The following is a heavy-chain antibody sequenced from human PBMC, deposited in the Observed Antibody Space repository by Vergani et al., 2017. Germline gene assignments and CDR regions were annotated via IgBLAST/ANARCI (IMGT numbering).Heavy chain of an antibody. D-gene: IGHD2-2*02. CDR2: ISSSGSTI. CDR1: GFTFSDYY. Sequence: QVQLVESGGGLVKPGGSLRLSCAASGFTFSDYYMSWIRQAPGKGLEWVSYISSSGSTIYYADSVKGRFTISRDNAKNSLYLQMNSLRAEDTAVYYCARDLRSFGCSSTSCYRGAGNWFDPWGQGTLVTVSS. V-gene: IGHV3-11*01. J-gene: IGHJ5*02. CDR3: ARDLRSFGCSSTSCYRGAGNWFDP.